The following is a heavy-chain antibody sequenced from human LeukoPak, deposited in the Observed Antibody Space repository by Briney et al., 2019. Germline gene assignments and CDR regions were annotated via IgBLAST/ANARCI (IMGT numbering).Heavy chain of an antibody. CDR3: ARDPLSGYYSYYYYYMDV. J-gene: IGHJ6*03. D-gene: IGHD3-22*01. CDR1: GYTFTSYG. Sequence: EASVEVSCKASGYTFTSYGISWVRQAPGQGLEWMGWISAYNGNTNYAQKLQGRVTMTTDTSTSTAYMELRSLRSDDTAVYYCARDPLSGYYSYYYYYMDVWGKGTTVTVSS. CDR2: ISAYNGNT. V-gene: IGHV1-18*01.